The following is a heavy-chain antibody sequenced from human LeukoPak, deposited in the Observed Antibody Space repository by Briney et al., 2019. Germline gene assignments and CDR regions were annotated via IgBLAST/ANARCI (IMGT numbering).Heavy chain of an antibody. D-gene: IGHD1-26*01. V-gene: IGHV3-23*01. Sequence: PGGSLRLSCAASGFTFSSYAMSWVRQAPGKGLEWVSAISGSGGSTYYADSVKGRFTISRDNSKNTLYLQMNSLRAKDTAVYYCAKGEPSGSYYTGWGYFDYWGQGTLVTVSS. CDR1: GFTFSSYA. CDR3: AKGEPSGSYYTGWGYFDY. J-gene: IGHJ4*02. CDR2: ISGSGGST.